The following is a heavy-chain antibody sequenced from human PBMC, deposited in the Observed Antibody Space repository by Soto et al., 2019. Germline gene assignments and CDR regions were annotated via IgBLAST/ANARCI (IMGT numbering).Heavy chain of an antibody. D-gene: IGHD3-22*01. CDR2: IYYSGST. V-gene: IGHV4-31*03. CDR1: GGSISSGGYY. J-gene: IGHJ4*02. CDR3: AICSGYYPRYFDY. Sequence: SETLSLTCTVSGGSISSGGYYWSWIRQPPGKGLEWIGYIYYSGSTYYNPSLKSRVTISVDTSKNQFSLKLSSVTAADTAVYYCAICSGYYPRYFDYWGQGTLVPSPQ.